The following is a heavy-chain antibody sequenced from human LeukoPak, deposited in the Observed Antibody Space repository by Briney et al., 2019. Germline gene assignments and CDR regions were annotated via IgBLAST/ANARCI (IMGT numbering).Heavy chain of an antibody. CDR1: GFTFDDYG. CDR2: INWNGGST. D-gene: IGHD3-3*01. Sequence: GGSLRLSCAASGFTFDDYGMSWVRQAPGKGLEWVSGINWNGGSTGYADSVKGRFTISRDNSKNTLYLRMNSLRAEDTAVYYCAKETNYDFWSGYLYYFDYWGQGTLVTVSS. J-gene: IGHJ4*02. V-gene: IGHV3-20*04. CDR3: AKETNYDFWSGYLYYFDY.